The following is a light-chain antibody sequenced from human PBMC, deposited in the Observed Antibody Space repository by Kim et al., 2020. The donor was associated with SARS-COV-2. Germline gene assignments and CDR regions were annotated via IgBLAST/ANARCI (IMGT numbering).Light chain of an antibody. CDR1: NIGRKN. Sequence: SYELTQPLSVSVALGQPAKITCGGSNIGRKNVHWYQQKPGQAPVLVIYRDDYRPSGIPERFSGSNSGNTATLTISRAQAGEEADYYCHIWDSRSYV. J-gene: IGLJ1*01. CDR2: RDD. CDR3: HIWDSRSYV. V-gene: IGLV3-9*01.